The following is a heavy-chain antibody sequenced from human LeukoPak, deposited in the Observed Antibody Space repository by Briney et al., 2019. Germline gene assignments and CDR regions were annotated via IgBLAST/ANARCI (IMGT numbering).Heavy chain of an antibody. D-gene: IGHD2-2*01. CDR3: AKWRYCSSTSCHTDFDY. CDR2: ISGSGGST. V-gene: IGHV3-23*01. J-gene: IGHJ4*02. CDR1: GFTFSSYA. Sequence: PGGSLRLSCAASGFTFSSYAMSWVRQAPGKGLEWVSAISGSGGSTYYADSVKGRFTISRDNSKNTLYLQMNSLRAEDTAVYYCAKWRYCSSTSCHTDFDYWRQGTLVTVSS.